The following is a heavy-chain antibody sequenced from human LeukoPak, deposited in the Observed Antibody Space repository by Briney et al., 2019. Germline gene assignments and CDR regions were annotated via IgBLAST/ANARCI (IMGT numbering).Heavy chain of an antibody. CDR3: ARGRGLGVVSPYFDY. V-gene: IGHV3-53*01. Sequence: GGSLRLSCVVSGFSVSNNFIIWVRQAPGNGLERVSVIYGDGRTSHSASVRGRFTISRDNSKNIVSLQMNNLRAEDTAVYYCARGRGLGVVSPYFDYWGQGTLVTVSS. CDR1: GFSVSNNF. D-gene: IGHD3-3*01. J-gene: IGHJ4*02. CDR2: IYGDGRT.